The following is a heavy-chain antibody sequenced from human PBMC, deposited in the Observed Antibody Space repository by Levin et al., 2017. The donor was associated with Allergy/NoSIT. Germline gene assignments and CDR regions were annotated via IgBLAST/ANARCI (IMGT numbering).Heavy chain of an antibody. CDR3: ARYNGYVGFDY. CDR1: GFTFSSYD. CDR2: IGTAGDT. Sequence: GESLKISCAASGFTFSSYDMHWVRQATGKGLEWVSAIGTAGDTYYPGSVKGRFTISRENAKNSLYLQMNSLRAGDTAVYYCARYNGYVGFDYWGQGTLVTVSS. J-gene: IGHJ4*02. V-gene: IGHV3-13*04. D-gene: IGHD2-8*01.